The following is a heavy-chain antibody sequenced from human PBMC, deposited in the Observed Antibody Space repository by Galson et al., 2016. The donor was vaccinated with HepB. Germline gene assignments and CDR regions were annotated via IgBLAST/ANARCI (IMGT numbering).Heavy chain of an antibody. J-gene: IGHJ5*02. CDR2: LYSGEDT. D-gene: IGHD3/OR15-3a*01. CDR3: ARGMCGMDCHGFNWFDP. Sequence: EPLSLTCIVSGGSISSDYYWGWIRQPPGRGLEWIGSLYSGEDTYYNPSLQSRVTISVDTSRNQFSLRLDSVTAADTGVYYCARGMCGMDCHGFNWFDPWGQGTLVTASS. V-gene: IGHV4-39*01. CDR1: GGSISSDYY.